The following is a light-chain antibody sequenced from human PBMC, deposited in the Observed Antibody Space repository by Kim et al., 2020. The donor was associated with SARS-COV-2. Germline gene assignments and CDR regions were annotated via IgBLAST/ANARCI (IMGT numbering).Light chain of an antibody. CDR3: LQDYNYPRT. J-gene: IGKJ1*01. Sequence: AIQMTQSPSSLSASVGDRVTITCRASQGIRNDLGWYQQKPGRAPKLLIYAASSLQSGVPLRFRGTGSGTDFTLTISSLQPEDFATYYCLQDYNYPRTFGQGTKVDIK. V-gene: IGKV1-6*01. CDR2: AAS. CDR1: QGIRND.